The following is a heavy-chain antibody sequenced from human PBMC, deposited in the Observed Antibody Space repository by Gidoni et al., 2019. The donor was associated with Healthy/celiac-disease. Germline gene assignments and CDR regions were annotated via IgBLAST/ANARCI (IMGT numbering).Heavy chain of an antibody. Sequence: QVQLQQWGAGLLKPSETLSLTCAVYGGSFCGYYWSWIRQPPGKGLEWIGEINHSGSTNYNPSLKSRVSISVDTSKNQFSLKLSSVTAADTAVYYCASGPYYYDSSGYSHFQHWGQGTLVTVSS. CDR2: INHSGST. CDR3: ASGPYYYDSSGYSHFQH. V-gene: IGHV4-34*01. J-gene: IGHJ1*01. D-gene: IGHD3-22*01. CDR1: GGSFCGYY.